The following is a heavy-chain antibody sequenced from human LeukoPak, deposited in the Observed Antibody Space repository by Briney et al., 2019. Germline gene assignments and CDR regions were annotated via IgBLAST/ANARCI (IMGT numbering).Heavy chain of an antibody. D-gene: IGHD2-15*01. CDR2: ISSGSSYI. V-gene: IGHV3-21*01. J-gene: IGHJ5*02. CDR3: ARDGGRSRKDWFDP. CDR1: GFTFSSYS. Sequence: GGSLRLSCAASGFTFSSYSMNWVRQAPGKGLEWVSSISSGSSYIYYADSVKGRFTISRDNAKNSLYLQMNSLRAEDTAVYYCARDGGRSRKDWFDPWGQGTLVTVSS.